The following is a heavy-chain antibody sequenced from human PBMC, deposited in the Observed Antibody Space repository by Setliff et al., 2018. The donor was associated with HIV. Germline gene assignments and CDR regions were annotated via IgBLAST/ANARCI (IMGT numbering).Heavy chain of an antibody. D-gene: IGHD3-22*01. CDR3: ARDRNYQDTSGYWQVFDI. CDR1: GGSVSNYY. V-gene: IGHV4-59*02. Sequence: PSETLSLTCTVSGGSVSNYYWTWIRQSPGEGLEWIGYISDSGNTKYNPSLKSRVTVSVNTSKNQFSLILTSATAADTAMYYCARDRNYQDTSGYWQVFDIWGQGTMVTVSS. CDR2: ISDSGNT. J-gene: IGHJ3*02.